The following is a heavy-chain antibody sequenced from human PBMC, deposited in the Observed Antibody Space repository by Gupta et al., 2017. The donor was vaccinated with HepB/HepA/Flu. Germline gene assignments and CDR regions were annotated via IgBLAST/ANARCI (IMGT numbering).Heavy chain of an antibody. CDR3: ARDYCSSTSCYEFDY. CDR2: INHSGST. J-gene: IGHJ4*02. D-gene: IGHD2-2*01. Sequence: QVQLQQWGAGLLKPSETLSLTCAVYGGSFSGYHWNWIRQPPGKGLEWIGEINHSGSTNYNSSLKSRVTISVDTSKNQISLKLSSVTAADTAVYYCARDYCSSTSCYEFDYWGQGTLVTVSS. CDR1: GGSFSGYH. V-gene: IGHV4-34*01.